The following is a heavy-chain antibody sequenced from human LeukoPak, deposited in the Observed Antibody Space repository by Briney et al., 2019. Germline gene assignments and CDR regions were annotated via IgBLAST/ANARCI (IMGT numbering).Heavy chain of an antibody. Sequence: SETLSLTCTVSGGSIRSSSYYWTWIRQPPGKGLEWIGNIHSTGSTDYNPSLKSRVTMSVDTSTNQFSLKVKSATAADTAVYYCARDRWGSTSSESRTDYYYYYMDVWGKGTTVTVSS. D-gene: IGHD6-6*01. CDR3: ARDRWGSTSSESRTDYYYYYMDV. V-gene: IGHV4-39*07. J-gene: IGHJ6*03. CDR1: GGSIRSSSYY. CDR2: IHSTGST.